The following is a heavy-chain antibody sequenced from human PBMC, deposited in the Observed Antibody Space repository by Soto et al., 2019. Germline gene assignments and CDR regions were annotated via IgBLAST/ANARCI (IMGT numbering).Heavy chain of an antibody. Sequence: SETLSLTCTVSTDSISSYYWSWIRQPPGKGLEWIGYIYYSGSTNYRPSFKSRVIMSVDTPQNQFSLKLSSVTAADTAVYYCASTSTTYQSLQHWGQATLVTVSS. CDR2: IYYSGST. J-gene: IGHJ1*01. CDR3: ASTSTTYQSLQH. D-gene: IGHD4-17*01. V-gene: IGHV4-59*01. CDR1: TDSISSYY.